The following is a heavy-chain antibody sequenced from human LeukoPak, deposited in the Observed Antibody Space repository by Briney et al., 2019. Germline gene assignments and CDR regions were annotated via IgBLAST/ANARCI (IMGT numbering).Heavy chain of an antibody. CDR2: INHSGST. Sequence: PSETLSLTCAVSGGSFSGYYWSWIRQPPGKGLEWIGEINHSGSTNYNPSLKSRVTISVDTSKNQFSLKLSSVTAADTAVYYCARARLFGYYYYYMDVWGKGTTVTVSS. CDR3: ARARLFGYYYYYMDV. V-gene: IGHV4-34*01. CDR1: GGSFSGYY. J-gene: IGHJ6*03. D-gene: IGHD4/OR15-4a*01.